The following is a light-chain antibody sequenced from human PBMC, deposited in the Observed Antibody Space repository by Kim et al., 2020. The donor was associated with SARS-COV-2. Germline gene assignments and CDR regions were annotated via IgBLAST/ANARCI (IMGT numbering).Light chain of an antibody. CDR1: TCNIGDNT. CDR2: ANS. J-gene: IGLJ2*01. Sequence: GQRVITSCSGSTCNIGDNTVNWFQQLPGTAPKLVIYANSQRPSGVPDRFSGSKSGTSASLAISGLQSEDEADYYCAAWDGSLNGRVFGGGTQLTVL. V-gene: IGLV1-44*01. CDR3: AAWDGSLNGRV.